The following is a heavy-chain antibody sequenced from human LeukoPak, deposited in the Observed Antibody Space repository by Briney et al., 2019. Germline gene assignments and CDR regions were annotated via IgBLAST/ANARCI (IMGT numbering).Heavy chain of an antibody. Sequence: GRSLRLSCAASGFTFSSYAMYWVRQAPGKGLEWVLGVSDSGDGTHYADSVKGRFTISRDNSKNTLYLQMNNLRAEDTAVYYCAKDRACGQWNCQGSDYWGQGTLVTVSS. CDR3: AKDRACGQWNCQGSDY. V-gene: IGHV3-23*01. J-gene: IGHJ4*02. CDR1: GFTFSSYA. CDR2: VSDSGDGT. D-gene: IGHD1-7*01.